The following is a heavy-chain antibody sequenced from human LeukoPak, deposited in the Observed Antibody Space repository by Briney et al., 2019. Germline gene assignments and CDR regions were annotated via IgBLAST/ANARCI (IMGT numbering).Heavy chain of an antibody. J-gene: IGHJ4*02. Sequence: ETLSLTCTVSGGSISSYYWSWIRQPPGKGLEWIGYIYYSGSTKYNPSLKSRVSISVDTSKNQFSLKLSSVTAADTAVYYCARGRAYYYDSSGYYFYYWGQGTLVTVSS. CDR2: IYYSGST. CDR1: GGSISSYY. CDR3: ARGRAYYYDSSGYYFYY. V-gene: IGHV4-59*08. D-gene: IGHD3-22*01.